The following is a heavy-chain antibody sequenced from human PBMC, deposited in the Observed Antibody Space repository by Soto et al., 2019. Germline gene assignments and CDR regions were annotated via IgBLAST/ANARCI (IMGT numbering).Heavy chain of an antibody. J-gene: IGHJ2*01. CDR2: MYYSGNS. CDR3: ARPSIVGAMSYWNFDL. V-gene: IGHV4-39*01. Sequence: QLQLQESGPGLVKPSETLSLTCTVSGGSIISSSYYWAWIRQPPGKGLEWIGSMYYSGNSYYNPSLKSRVTISVDTAKNQFSLKRSSVTAADTAVYYCARPSIVGAMSYWNFDLWGRGTLVTVSS. D-gene: IGHD1-26*01. CDR1: GGSIISSSYY.